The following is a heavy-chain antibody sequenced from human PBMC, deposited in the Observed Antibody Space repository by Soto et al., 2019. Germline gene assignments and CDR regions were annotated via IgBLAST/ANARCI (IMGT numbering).Heavy chain of an antibody. J-gene: IGHJ5*02. CDR1: GFTLNNAW. CDR3: AALRRYLAGFDP. Sequence: PGGSLRLSCAVSGFTLNNAWMSWVRQAPGKGLEWVARIRSKTDGGTTDYAAPVKGRFTISRDDSKNTLYLQMNSLKTEDTAVYLCAALRRYLAGFDPWGQGTLVTVSS. V-gene: IGHV3-15*01. CDR2: IRSKTDGGTT. D-gene: IGHD6-13*01.